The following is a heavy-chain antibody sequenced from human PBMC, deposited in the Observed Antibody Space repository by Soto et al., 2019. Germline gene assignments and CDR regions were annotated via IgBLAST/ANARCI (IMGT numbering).Heavy chain of an antibody. V-gene: IGHV3-23*01. J-gene: IGHJ5*02. D-gene: IGHD2-2*01. CDR2: ISGSGGST. CDR1: GFTFSSYA. CDR3: AKPYCSSTSCKYNWFDP. Sequence: HPGGSLRLSCAASGFTFSSYAMSWVRQAPGKGLEWVSAISGSGGSTYYADSVKGRFTISRDNSKNTLYLQMNSLRAEDTAVYYCAKPYCSSTSCKYNWFDPWGQGTLVTVSS.